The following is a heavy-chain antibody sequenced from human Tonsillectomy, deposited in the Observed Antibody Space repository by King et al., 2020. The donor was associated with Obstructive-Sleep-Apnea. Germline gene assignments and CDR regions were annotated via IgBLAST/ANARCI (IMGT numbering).Heavy chain of an antibody. V-gene: IGHV3-11*01. CDR2: ISSSSRTI. CDR3: ARGTYDFFYYGMDV. D-gene: IGHD3-3*01. Sequence: QVQLVESGGGLVKPGGSLRLSCAASGFTFSDYYMSWIRQAPGKGLEWVSYISSSSRTIYYADSVKGRFTISRDNAKNSLYVQMNSLRVEDTAVYYCARGTYDFFYYGMDVWGQGTTVTVSS. CDR1: GFTFSDYY. J-gene: IGHJ6*02.